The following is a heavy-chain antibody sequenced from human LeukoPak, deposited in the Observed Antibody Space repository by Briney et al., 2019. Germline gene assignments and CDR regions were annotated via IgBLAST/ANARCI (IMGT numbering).Heavy chain of an antibody. Sequence: NPGGSLRLSCAASGFTFSIYSMNWVRQAPGKGLERVSCISSSSSHIYYSDSVKGRFTISRDNAKNSLYLQMNSLTAEDTAVYFCARDLRGLDAFDIWGQGTMVTVSS. J-gene: IGHJ3*02. CDR1: GFTFSIYS. V-gene: IGHV3-21*01. CDR3: ARDLRGLDAFDI. CDR2: ISSSSSHI.